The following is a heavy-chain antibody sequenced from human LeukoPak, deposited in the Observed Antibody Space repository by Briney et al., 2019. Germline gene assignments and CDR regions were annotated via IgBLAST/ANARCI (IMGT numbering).Heavy chain of an antibody. V-gene: IGHV3-33*01. CDR1: GFIFSHHG. CDR3: ARDAQRGFDYSNSLKN. J-gene: IGHJ4*01. D-gene: IGHD4-11*01. CDR2: IWSDATNR. Sequence: PGGSLRLSCAASGFIFSHHGMHWVRQAPGKGLEWVAVIWSDATNRFYADSVKGRFPISRDNSQNTVFLQMNSLRVKDTAIYYCARDAQRGFDYSNSLKNWGHGTLVTVSS.